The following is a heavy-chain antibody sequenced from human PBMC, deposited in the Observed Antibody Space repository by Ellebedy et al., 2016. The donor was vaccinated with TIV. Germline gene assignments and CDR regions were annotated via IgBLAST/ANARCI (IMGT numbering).Heavy chain of an antibody. D-gene: IGHD1-26*01. CDR1: GYTFTSYG. Sequence: ASVKVSCKASGYTFTSYGISWVRQAPGQGLEWMGWISDDNGDTNYAQKFQGRVSMTTDTSTNTAYMELRSLRSDDTALYYCARDNYWELLGIDDWGQGTLVTVSS. CDR3: ARDNYWELLGIDD. V-gene: IGHV1-18*01. CDR2: ISDDNGDT. J-gene: IGHJ4*02.